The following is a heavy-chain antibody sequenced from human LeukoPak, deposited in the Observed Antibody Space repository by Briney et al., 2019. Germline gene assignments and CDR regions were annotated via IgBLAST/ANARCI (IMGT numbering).Heavy chain of an antibody. V-gene: IGHV3-15*01. J-gene: IGHJ4*02. CDR3: TTGYGSNWHVSSFDY. D-gene: IGHD6-13*01. CDR2: VKSKTDGETT. Sequence: PGGSLRLSCAASGFTFTNAWMSWVRQAPGKGLEWVGRVKSKTDGETTAYAAPVKGRFSISRDDSKNTLYLQMNSLKTEDTAVYYCTTGYGSNWHVSSFDYWGQGTLVTVSS. CDR1: GFTFTNAW.